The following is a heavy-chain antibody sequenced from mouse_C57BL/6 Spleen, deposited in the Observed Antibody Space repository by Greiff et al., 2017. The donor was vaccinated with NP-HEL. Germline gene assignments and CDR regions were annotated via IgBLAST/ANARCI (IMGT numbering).Heavy chain of an antibody. D-gene: IGHD1-1*01. CDR1: GFTFSSYG. V-gene: IGHV5-6*02. J-gene: IGHJ4*01. CDR3: ARHEITTVVAHYAMDD. Sequence: DVMLVESGGDLVKPGGSLKLSCAASGFTFSSYGMSWVRQTPDKRLEWVATISSGGSYTYYPDSVKGRFTISRDNAKNTLYLQMSSLKSEDTAMYYCARHEITTVVAHYAMDDWGQGTSVTVSS. CDR2: ISSGGSYT.